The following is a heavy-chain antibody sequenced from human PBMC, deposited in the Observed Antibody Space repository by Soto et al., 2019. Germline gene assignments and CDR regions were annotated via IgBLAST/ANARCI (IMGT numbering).Heavy chain of an antibody. J-gene: IGHJ6*03. CDR1: GYTFTSYA. CDR3: ARDGVITIFGVVQPYYHYMDV. Sequence: QVQLVQSGAEVKKPGASVKVSCKASGYTFTSYAMHWVRQAPGQRLEWMGWINAGNGNTKYSQKFQGRVTITRDTSASTAYMEVSRLRSEDTAVYYCARDGVITIFGVVQPYYHYMDVWGKGTTVTVSS. D-gene: IGHD3-3*01. CDR2: INAGNGNT. V-gene: IGHV1-3*01.